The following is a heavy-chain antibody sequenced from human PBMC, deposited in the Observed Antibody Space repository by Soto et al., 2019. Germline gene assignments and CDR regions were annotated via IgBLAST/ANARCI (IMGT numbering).Heavy chain of an antibody. J-gene: IGHJ4*02. D-gene: IGHD3-16*02. V-gene: IGHV1-2*02. CDR2: INPNSGGT. CDR1: GYTFTGYY. CDR3: ARGRDYDYVWGSYRSHPYFDY. Sequence: ASVKVSFKASGYTFTGYYMHWVRQAPGQGLEWMGWINPNSGGTNYAQKFQGRVTMTRDTSISTAYMELSRLRSDDTAVYYCARGRDYDYVWGSYRSHPYFDYWGQGTLVTVSS.